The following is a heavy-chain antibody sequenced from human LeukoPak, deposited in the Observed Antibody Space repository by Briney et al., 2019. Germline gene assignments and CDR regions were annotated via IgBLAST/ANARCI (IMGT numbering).Heavy chain of an antibody. V-gene: IGHV3-23*01. CDR3: ASAGIIGNTYYMDV. D-gene: IGHD3-10*01. Sequence: GGSLRLSCAASGFTFSSYDMNWVRQAPGKGLEWVSAISGGGGTKYYADFVKGRFTISRDNSKNTLCLQVNSLRAEDTALYYCASAGIIGNTYYMDVWGKGTTVTVSS. CDR2: ISGGGGTK. CDR1: GFTFSSYD. J-gene: IGHJ6*03.